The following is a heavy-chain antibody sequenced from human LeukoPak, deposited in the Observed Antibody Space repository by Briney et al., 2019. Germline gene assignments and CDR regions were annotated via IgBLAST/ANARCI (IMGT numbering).Heavy chain of an antibody. V-gene: IGHV1-8*03. CDR3: ASSYGSGRPYYMDV. CDR2: MNPNSGNT. Sequence: ASVNVSCKASGYTFTSYDINWVRQATGQGLEWMGWMNPNSGNTGYAQKFQGRVTITRNTAISTAYMELSSLRSEDTAVYYCASSYGSGRPYYMDVWGKGTTVTVSS. J-gene: IGHJ6*03. CDR1: GYTFTSYD. D-gene: IGHD3-10*01.